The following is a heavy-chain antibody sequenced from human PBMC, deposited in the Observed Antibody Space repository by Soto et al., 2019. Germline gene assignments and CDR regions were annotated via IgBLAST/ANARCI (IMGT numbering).Heavy chain of an antibody. Sequence: ASVKVSCKTSGYTFTSYGISWVRQAPGQGLEWMGWISAYNGNTNYAQKLQGRVTMTTDTSTSTAYMELRSLRSDDTAVYYCARDRRAAGALNWLDPWGQGTLVTVSS. V-gene: IGHV1-18*01. CDR1: GYTFTSYG. D-gene: IGHD6-13*01. CDR3: ARDRRAAGALNWLDP. CDR2: ISAYNGNT. J-gene: IGHJ5*02.